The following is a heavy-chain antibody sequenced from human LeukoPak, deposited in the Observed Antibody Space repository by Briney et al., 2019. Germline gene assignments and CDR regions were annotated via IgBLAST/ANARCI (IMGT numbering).Heavy chain of an antibody. V-gene: IGHV4-59*01. CDR1: TRSIISLY. CDR2: IYYIGRT. J-gene: IGHJ4*02. D-gene: IGHD3-9*01. Sequence: SETMSLTSPVSTRSIISLYGSWIRQLPGRGLEWVGSIYYIGRTNYNPSLKSEVPISVDTSKNQLSLKLSSVIAADTAVYYCARSGGSVLRYFDGWGQGTLVTVSS. CDR3: ARSGGSVLRYFDG.